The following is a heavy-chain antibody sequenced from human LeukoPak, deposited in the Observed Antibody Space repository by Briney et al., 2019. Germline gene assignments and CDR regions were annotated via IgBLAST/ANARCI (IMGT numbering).Heavy chain of an antibody. Sequence: ASVKVSCKASGGTFSSYAISWVRQAPVQGLEWMGIINPSGGSTSYAQKFQGRVTMTRDTSTSTVYMELSSLRSEDTAVYYCARGRSSSIFDYWGQGTLVTVSS. J-gene: IGHJ4*02. CDR3: ARGRSSSIFDY. D-gene: IGHD6-13*01. CDR2: INPSGGST. V-gene: IGHV1-46*01. CDR1: GGTFSSYA.